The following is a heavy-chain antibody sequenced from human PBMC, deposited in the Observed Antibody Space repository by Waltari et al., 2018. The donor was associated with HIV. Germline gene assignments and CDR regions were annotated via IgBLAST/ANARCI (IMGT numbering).Heavy chain of an antibody. CDR3: ARQHAYTSDWFSQASFFNY. D-gene: IGHD3-9*01. CDR1: GASMRSQHSY. V-gene: IGHV4-39*01. Sequence: LQLKESGPGLVKPSDTLSLTCAVSGASMRSQHSYWAWLRQSPGERLEWIATIYYTGDTYFVPSLKNRTSISVDSSKNLLSLSLASVTAADTAIYYCARQHAYTSDWFSQASFFNYWGPGTLVTVSS. CDR2: IYYTGDT. J-gene: IGHJ1*01.